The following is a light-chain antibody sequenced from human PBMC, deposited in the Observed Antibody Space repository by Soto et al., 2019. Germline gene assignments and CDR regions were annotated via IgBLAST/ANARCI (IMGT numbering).Light chain of an antibody. CDR2: KDS. Sequence: SYELTQPPSVSVSPGQTARITCSRGALPKQYSYWYKQKPGHAPGLVIYKDSERPSGIPERFSGASSGTTVTLTISGVQAEDEADYYCQSADSSGPYVVFGGGTKLTVL. CDR3: QSADSSGPYVV. CDR1: ALPKQY. J-gene: IGLJ2*01. V-gene: IGLV3-25*03.